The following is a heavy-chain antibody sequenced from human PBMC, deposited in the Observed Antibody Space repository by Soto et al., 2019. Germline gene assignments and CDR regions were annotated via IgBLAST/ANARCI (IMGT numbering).Heavy chain of an antibody. Sequence: SSETLSLPCAVYGGSLSGYYWSWIRQPPEKRMKWIWEINQRGSTNYNPSLKSRVTISVDTSKNQFSLKLSSVTAADTAVYYCARATTSGYSSSWQTVRYYYYGMDVWGQGTTVTVSS. CDR1: GGSLSGYY. V-gene: IGHV4-34*01. CDR2: INQRGST. CDR3: ARATTSGYSSSWQTVRYYYYGMDV. D-gene: IGHD6-13*01. J-gene: IGHJ6*02.